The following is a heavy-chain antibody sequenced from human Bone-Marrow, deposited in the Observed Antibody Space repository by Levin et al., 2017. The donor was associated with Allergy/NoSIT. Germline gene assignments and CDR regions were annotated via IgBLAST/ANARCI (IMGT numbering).Heavy chain of an antibody. CDR2: IYYPGNT. J-gene: IGHJ4*02. Sequence: SETLSLTCTVSGESVSSSGFYWTWIRQYPGKGLEWIGHIYYPGNTSYNPSLKSRVSISEDWSKNQFSLKLDSVTAADTAVYYCARESVYYGSGSWIDCWGQGTLVTVSS. V-gene: IGHV4-31*02. CDR3: ARESVYYGSGSWIDC. CDR1: GESVSSSGFY. D-gene: IGHD3-10*01.